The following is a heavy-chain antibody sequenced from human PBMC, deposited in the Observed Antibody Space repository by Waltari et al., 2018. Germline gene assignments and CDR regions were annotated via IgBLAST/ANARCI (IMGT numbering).Heavy chain of an antibody. CDR2: IYSGGST. CDR1: GFTVSNNY. J-gene: IGHJ4*02. CDR3: AKILGVWSGYYSFDY. V-gene: IGHV3-53*04. D-gene: IGHD3-3*01. Sequence: EVQLVDSGGGLVQPGGSLRLSCAASGFTVSNNYMSWVRQAPGKGLEWVSVIYSGGSTYYAASVKCRFTISRDDSKNTLYLQMNSLSAEDTAVYYCAKILGVWSGYYSFDYWGQGTLVTVSS.